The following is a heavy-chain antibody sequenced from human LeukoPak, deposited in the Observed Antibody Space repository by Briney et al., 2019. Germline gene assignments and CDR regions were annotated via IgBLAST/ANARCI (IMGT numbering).Heavy chain of an antibody. CDR1: GGSISSDN. J-gene: IGHJ4*02. V-gene: IGHV4-59*01. D-gene: IGHD2-15*01. Sequence: SETLSLTCTVSGGSISSDNWSWIRQPPGKGLEWIGYIYNSGSTNYNPSLKSRVTISVDTSKNQFSLKLSSVTAADTAVYYCARTFGYCSAGSCQHFDYWGQGTLVSVSS. CDR3: ARTFGYCSAGSCQHFDY. CDR2: IYNSGST.